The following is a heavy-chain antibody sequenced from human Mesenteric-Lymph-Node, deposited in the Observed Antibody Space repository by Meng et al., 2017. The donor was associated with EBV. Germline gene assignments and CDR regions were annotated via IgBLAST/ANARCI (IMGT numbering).Heavy chain of an antibody. V-gene: IGHV3-74*01. CDR2: INSDGSST. D-gene: IGHD4-17*01. J-gene: IGHJ4*02. CDR1: GFTFSPSW. CDR3: ARSPYGPHIDY. Sequence: EVMLVEVGGGCVQAGGSLSVCCVPSGFTFSPSWMHWVRQATGKGLVWVSRINSDGSSTNYADSVKGRFTISRDNAKNTLYLQMNSLRAEDTAVYYCARSPYGPHIDYWGQGTLVTVSS.